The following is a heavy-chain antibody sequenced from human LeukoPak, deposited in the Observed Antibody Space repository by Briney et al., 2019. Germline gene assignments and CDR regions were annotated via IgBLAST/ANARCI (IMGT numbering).Heavy chain of an antibody. J-gene: IGHJ4*02. CDR1: GFTFSNYD. CDR2: IVTGGTYT. CDR3: ARDTRVYSDFWSGYSN. Sequence: GGSLRLSCAASGFTFSNYDMNWVRQAPGKGLEWVSSIVTGGTYTHYADSVKGRFTISRDNAKNSLNLQMTRLRAEDTAVYYCARDTRVYSDFWSGYSNWGQGTLVTVSS. D-gene: IGHD3-3*01. V-gene: IGHV3-21*01.